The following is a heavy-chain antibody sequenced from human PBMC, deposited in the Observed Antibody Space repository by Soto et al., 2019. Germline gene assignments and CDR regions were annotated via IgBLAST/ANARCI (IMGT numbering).Heavy chain of an antibody. D-gene: IGHD3-22*01. CDR2: ISSSSSYI. Sequence: EVQLVESGGGLVKPGGSLRLSCAASGFTFSSYSMNWVRQAPGKGLEWVSSISSSSSYIYYADSVKGRFTISRDNAKNSLYLQKNSLRAEDTGVYYCARPEYYYDSRGYYGYWGQGTLVTVSS. V-gene: IGHV3-21*01. J-gene: IGHJ4*02. CDR3: ARPEYYYDSRGYYGY. CDR1: GFTFSSYS.